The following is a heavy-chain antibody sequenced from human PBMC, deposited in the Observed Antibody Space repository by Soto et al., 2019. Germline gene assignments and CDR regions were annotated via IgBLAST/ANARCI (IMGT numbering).Heavy chain of an antibody. CDR3: ARSTEWNAFDL. D-gene: IGHD3-3*01. Sequence: EEQLVETGGGSIQPGGSLRLSCAVSGFTVIRDYMNWVRQAPGKGLEWVSVIYSGGTTYHADSVTGRFTISRDNSGNTLFLQMNSLRAEDTAMYYCARSTEWNAFDLWGQGTMVTVSS. CDR2: IYSGGTT. V-gene: IGHV3-53*02. CDR1: GFTVIRDY. J-gene: IGHJ3*01.